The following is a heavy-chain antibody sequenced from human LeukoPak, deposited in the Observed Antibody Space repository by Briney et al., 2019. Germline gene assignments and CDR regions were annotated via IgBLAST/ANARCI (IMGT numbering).Heavy chain of an antibody. Sequence: GGSLRLSCAASGFTFSSYAMSWVRQAPGKGLEWVSAISGSGGSTYYADSVRGRFTISRDNSKNTLYLQMNSLRAEDTAVYYCTKEGFGELLGCFDYWGQGTLVTVSS. V-gene: IGHV3-23*01. J-gene: IGHJ4*02. CDR3: TKEGFGELLGCFDY. CDR2: ISGSGGST. CDR1: GFTFSSYA. D-gene: IGHD3-10*01.